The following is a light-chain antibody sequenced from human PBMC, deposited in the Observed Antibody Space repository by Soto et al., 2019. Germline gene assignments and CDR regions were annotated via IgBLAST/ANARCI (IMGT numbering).Light chain of an antibody. J-gene: IGLJ3*02. CDR3: CSSVGGPNWV. CDR2: EVN. CDR1: SSDVGTYDR. V-gene: IGLV2-23*02. Sequence: QSALTQPASVSGSPGQSIAISCTGTSSDVGTYDRVSWYQQEPGKAPTLIIYEVNKRPSGVSNRFSGSKSGNTASLTITGLQAEDEADYYCCSSVGGPNWVFGGGTKLTVL.